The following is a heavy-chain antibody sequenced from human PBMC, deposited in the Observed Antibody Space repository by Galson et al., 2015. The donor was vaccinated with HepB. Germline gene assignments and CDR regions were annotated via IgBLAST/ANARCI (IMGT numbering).Heavy chain of an antibody. CDR1: GYSFTSYW. CDR2: IYPGDSDT. Sequence: QSGAEVKKPGESLKISCKGSGYSFTSYWIGWVRQMPGKGLEWMGIIYPGDSDTRYSPSFQGQVTISADKSISTAYLQWSSLKASDTAMYYCASASCGGDCSKRSPYFDYWGQGTLVTVSS. J-gene: IGHJ4*02. D-gene: IGHD2-21*02. V-gene: IGHV5-51*01. CDR3: ASASCGGDCSKRSPYFDY.